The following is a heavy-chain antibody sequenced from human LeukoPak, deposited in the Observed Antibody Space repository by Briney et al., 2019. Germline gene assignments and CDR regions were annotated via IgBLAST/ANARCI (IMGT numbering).Heavy chain of an antibody. J-gene: IGHJ6*02. V-gene: IGHV3-9*01. Sequence: GGSLRLSCAASGFTFDDYAMHWVRPAPGKGLEWVSGISWNSGSIGYADSVKGRFTISRDNAKNSLYLQMNSLRAEGTALYYCAKDIYGDYYYGMDVWGQGTTVTVSS. CDR2: ISWNSGSI. CDR1: GFTFDDYA. CDR3: AKDIYGDYYYGMDV. D-gene: IGHD4-17*01.